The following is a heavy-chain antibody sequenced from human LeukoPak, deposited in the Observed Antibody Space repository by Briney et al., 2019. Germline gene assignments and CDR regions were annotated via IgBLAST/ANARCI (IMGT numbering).Heavy chain of an antibody. CDR1: GYTFTSYD. CDR2: MNPNSGNT. V-gene: IGHV1-8*01. Sequence: ASVKVSCKASGYTFTSYDINWVRQATGQGLEWMGWMNPNSGNTGYAQKFQGRVTMTRNTSISTAYMELSSLRSDDTAVYYCARVRCSSTSCYIWFDPWGQGTLVTVSS. D-gene: IGHD2-2*02. CDR3: ARVRCSSTSCYIWFDP. J-gene: IGHJ5*02.